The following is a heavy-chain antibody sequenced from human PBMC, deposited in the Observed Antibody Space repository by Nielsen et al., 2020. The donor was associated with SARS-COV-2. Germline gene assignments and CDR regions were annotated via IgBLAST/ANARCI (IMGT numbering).Heavy chain of an antibody. J-gene: IGHJ5*02. V-gene: IGHV1-18*01. CDR1: GYTFTSYG. Sequence: ASVKVSCKASGYTFTSYGISWVRQAPGQGLEWMGWISAYNGNTNYAQKFQGRVTMTRDTSTSTVYMELSSLRSEDTAVYYCARDGRECSSSCHGGDWFDPWGQGTLVTVS. D-gene: IGHD6-13*01. CDR3: ARDGRECSSSCHGGDWFDP. CDR2: ISAYNGNT.